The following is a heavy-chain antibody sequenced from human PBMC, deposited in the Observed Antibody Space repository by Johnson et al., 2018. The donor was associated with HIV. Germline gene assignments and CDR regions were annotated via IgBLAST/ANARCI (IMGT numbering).Heavy chain of an antibody. CDR3: ARAYTYGAFDL. D-gene: IGHD3-16*01. J-gene: IGHJ3*01. Sequence: VQLVESGGALVQPGGSLRLSCAASGFTVSSNYMNWVRQAPGKGLVWVSVIYSGDNTFHADSVKGRFIISRYNSKNTLYLQMNSLRAEDTAVYCCARAYTYGAFDLWGQGTLVTVSS. CDR1: GFTVSSNY. CDR2: IYSGDNT. V-gene: IGHV3-66*01.